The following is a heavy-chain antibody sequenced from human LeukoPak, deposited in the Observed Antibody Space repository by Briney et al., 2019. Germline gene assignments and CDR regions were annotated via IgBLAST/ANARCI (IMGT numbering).Heavy chain of an antibody. J-gene: IGHJ1*01. V-gene: IGHV4-59*01. CDR2: IYYSGIT. CDR1: GGSISSYY. Sequence: PSETLSLTCTVSGGSISSYYWRWIRQPPGKGLEWIGYIYYSGITDYNPSLRSRVTISVDTSKNQFSLKLSSVTAADTAVYYCAREDYCGGGSCYSGYFQHWGQGTLVTVSS. CDR3: AREDYCGGGSCYSGYFQH. D-gene: IGHD2-15*01.